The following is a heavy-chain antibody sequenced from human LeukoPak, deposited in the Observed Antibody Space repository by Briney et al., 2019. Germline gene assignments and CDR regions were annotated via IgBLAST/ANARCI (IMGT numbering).Heavy chain of an antibody. CDR3: ARTSEDIPDYYYYGMDV. D-gene: IGHD2-15*01. CDR2: IIPILGIA. V-gene: IGHV1-69*02. J-gene: IGHJ6*02. CDR1: GYTFTSYY. Sequence: ASVKVSCKASGYTFTSYYMHWVRQAPGQGLEWMGRIIPILGIANYAQKFQGRVTITADKSASTAYMELSSLRSEDTAVYYCARTSEDIPDYYYYGMDVWGQGTTVTVSS.